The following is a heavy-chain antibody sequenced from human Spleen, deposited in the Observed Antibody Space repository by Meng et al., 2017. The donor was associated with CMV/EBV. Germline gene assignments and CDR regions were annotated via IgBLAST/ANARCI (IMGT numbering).Heavy chain of an antibody. D-gene: IGHD2-2*01. CDR3: AKGRAEYCRSISCAQDFEY. CDR1: GFTFSSYE. V-gene: IGHV3-33*06. Sequence: GGSLRLSCAASGFTFSSYEMNWVRQGPGKGLEWVAVIWYDGSDQHYADSVKGRFTISRDNSKNTLFLQMDSLRVEDTAVYYCAKGRAEYCRSISCAQDFEYWGQGTVVTVSS. CDR2: IWYDGSDQ. J-gene: IGHJ4*01.